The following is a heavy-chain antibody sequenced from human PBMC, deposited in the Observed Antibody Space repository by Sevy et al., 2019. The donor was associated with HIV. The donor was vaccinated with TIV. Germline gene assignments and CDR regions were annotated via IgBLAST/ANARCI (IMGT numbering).Heavy chain of an antibody. Sequence: SQTLSLTCTVSGGSISSSSYYWGWIRQPPGKGLEWIGSIYYSGSTYYNPSLKSRVTISVDTSKNQFSLKLSSVTAADTAVYYCARTPARFLEWIAFHIWGQGTMVTVSS. CDR3: ARTPARFLEWIAFHI. CDR2: IYYSGST. V-gene: IGHV4-39*01. CDR1: GGSISSSSYY. D-gene: IGHD3-3*01. J-gene: IGHJ3*02.